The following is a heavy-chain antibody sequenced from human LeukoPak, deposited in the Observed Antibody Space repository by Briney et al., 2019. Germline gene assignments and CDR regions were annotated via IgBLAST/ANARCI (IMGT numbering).Heavy chain of an antibody. CDR1: GFTFSSYG. CDR2: IRYDGSNK. D-gene: IGHD6-13*01. Sequence: PGGSLRLSCAASGFTFSSYGMHWVRQAPGKGLEGVAFIRYDGSNKYYADSVKGRFTISRDNSKNTLYLQMNSLRAEDTAVYYCAKSSYSSSWYQNWFDPWGQGTLVTVSS. J-gene: IGHJ5*02. V-gene: IGHV3-30*02. CDR3: AKSSYSSSWYQNWFDP.